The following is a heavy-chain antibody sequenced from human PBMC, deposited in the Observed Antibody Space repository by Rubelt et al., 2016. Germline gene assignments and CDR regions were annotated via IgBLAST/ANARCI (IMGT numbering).Heavy chain of an antibody. CDR3: ARGGRYYGSGSYQRHNWFDP. D-gene: IGHD3-10*01. CDR1: GGSFSGYY. Sequence: QVQLQQWGAGLLKPSETLSLTCAVYGGSFSGYYRSWIRQPPGKGLEWIGEINHSGSTNYNPSLKSRVTISVDTSKNQFSLKLSSVTAAETAVYYCARGGRYYGSGSYQRHNWFDPWGQGTLVTVSS. V-gene: IGHV4-34*01. J-gene: IGHJ5*02. CDR2: INHSGST.